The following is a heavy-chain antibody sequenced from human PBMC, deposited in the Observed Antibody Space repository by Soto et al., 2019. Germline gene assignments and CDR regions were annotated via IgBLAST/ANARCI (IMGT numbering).Heavy chain of an antibody. J-gene: IGHJ4*02. CDR3: ARDGRIETFDY. Sequence: QVQLVESGGGVVQPGRSLRLSCAASGFTFSSYAMHWVRQAPGKGLEWVAVISYDGSNKYYADSVKGRFTISRDNSKNTLNLQMNSLRAEDTAVYYCARDGRIETFDYWGQGTLVTVSS. CDR1: GFTFSSYA. CDR2: ISYDGSNK. D-gene: IGHD2-15*01. V-gene: IGHV3-30-3*01.